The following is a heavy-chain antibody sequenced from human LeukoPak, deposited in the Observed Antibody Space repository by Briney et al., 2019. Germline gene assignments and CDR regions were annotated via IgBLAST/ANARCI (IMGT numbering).Heavy chain of an antibody. CDR3: AKNGEIGMETNWFDP. D-gene: IGHD7-27*01. J-gene: IGHJ5*02. CDR2: ISGSGGST. V-gene: IGHV3-23*01. CDR1: GFTFSSYA. Sequence: GGSLRLSCAASGFTFSSYAMSWVRQAPGKGLEWVSAISGSGGSTYYADSVKGRFTISRDNSKNTLYLQMSSLRAEDTAVYYCAKNGEIGMETNWFDPWGQGTLVTVSS.